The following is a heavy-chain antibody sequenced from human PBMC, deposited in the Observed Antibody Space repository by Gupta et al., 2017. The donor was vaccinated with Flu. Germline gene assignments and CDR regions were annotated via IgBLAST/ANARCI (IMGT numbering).Heavy chain of an antibody. J-gene: IGHJ6*02. CDR1: GGSFSGYY. CDR3: ARTLQDYYYYGMDV. V-gene: IGHV4-34*01. Sequence: QVKLQQWGAGLLKPSETLSLTCAVYGGSFSGYYWSWIRQPPGKGLEWIGEINHSGSTNYNPSLKSRVTISVDTSKNQFSLKLSSVTAADTAVYYCARTLQDYYYYGMDVWGQGTTVTVSS. CDR2: INHSGST.